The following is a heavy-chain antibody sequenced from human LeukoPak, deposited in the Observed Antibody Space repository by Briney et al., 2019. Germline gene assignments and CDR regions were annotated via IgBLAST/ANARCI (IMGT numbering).Heavy chain of an antibody. Sequence: ASVKVSCKASGYTFTSYGISWVRRAPGQGLEWMGWISAYNGNTNYAQKLQGRVTMTTDTSTSTAYMELRSLRSDDTAVYYCARDVGEYCSSTNCYASHYWGQGTLVTVSS. CDR2: ISAYNGNT. CDR1: GYTFTSYG. J-gene: IGHJ4*02. V-gene: IGHV1-18*01. CDR3: ARDVGEYCSSTNCYASHY. D-gene: IGHD2-2*01.